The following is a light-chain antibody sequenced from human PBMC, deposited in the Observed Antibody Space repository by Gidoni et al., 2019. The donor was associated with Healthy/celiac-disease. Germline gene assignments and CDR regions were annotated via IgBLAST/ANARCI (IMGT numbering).Light chain of an antibody. V-gene: IGKV2-28*01. CDR3: MQALQTPPWT. J-gene: IGKJ1*01. CDR2: WGS. CDR1: QSLLHSNGYNY. Sequence: DIVMPQSPLSLPVTPGEPASISCRSSQSLLHSNGYNYLDWYLQKPGQSPQLLIYWGSNRASGVPDRFSGSGSGTEFTLKISRVEAEDVGVYYCMQALQTPPWTFGQXTKVEIK.